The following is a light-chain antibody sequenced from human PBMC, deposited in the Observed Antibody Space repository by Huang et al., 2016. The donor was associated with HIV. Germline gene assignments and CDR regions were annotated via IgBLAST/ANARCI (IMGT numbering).Light chain of an antibody. CDR1: QGIRND. Sequence: AIQMTQSPSSLSASVGDRVTITCRASQGIRNDLGWYQQKPGKAPKLLISAASSLKSGVPSRFSGSGSGTDFTLTISSLQPEDFATYYCLQDYNYPRTFGPGTKVDIK. V-gene: IGKV1-6*01. J-gene: IGKJ3*01. CDR3: LQDYNYPRT. CDR2: AAS.